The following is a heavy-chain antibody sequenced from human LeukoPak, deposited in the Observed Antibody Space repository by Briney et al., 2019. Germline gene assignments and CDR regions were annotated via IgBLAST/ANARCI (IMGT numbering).Heavy chain of an antibody. CDR3: ARGRHRYCTNGVCPRPTLGY. Sequence: KPSETLSLTYAVYGGSCSGYYWSWIRQPPGKGLEWIGEINHSGSTNYNPSLKSRLTISVDTSKNQFSLVLRSVTAAGAAVYYCARGRHRYCTNGVCPRPTLGYWGQGTLVTVSS. V-gene: IGHV4-34*01. CDR2: INHSGST. D-gene: IGHD2-8*01. CDR1: GGSCSGYY. J-gene: IGHJ4*02.